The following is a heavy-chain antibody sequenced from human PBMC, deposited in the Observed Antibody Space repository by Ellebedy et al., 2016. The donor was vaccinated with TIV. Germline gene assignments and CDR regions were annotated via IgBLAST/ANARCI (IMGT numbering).Heavy chain of an antibody. Sequence: SQTLSLTCAISGDSVSSKSAAWTWLRQSPWRGPECLGRTYYRSKWYNEYAVSVESRITINSDTSKNQFSLQLSSVTPEDTAIYYCAREIRAYDSWGQGTLVTVSS. J-gene: IGHJ4*02. CDR1: GDSVSSKSAA. V-gene: IGHV6-1*01. CDR3: AREIRAYDS. CDR2: TYYRSKWYN.